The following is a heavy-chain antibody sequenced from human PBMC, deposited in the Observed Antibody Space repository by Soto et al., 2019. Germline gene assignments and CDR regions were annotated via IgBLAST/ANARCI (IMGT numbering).Heavy chain of an antibody. CDR2: ISYIGNT. CDR1: GGSMSSGGHY. D-gene: IGHD2-15*01. J-gene: IGHJ3*02. V-gene: IGHV4-31*03. CDR3: ARGPGYCSGGSCYRPGHDAFDI. Sequence: SETLSLTCTVSGGSMSSGGHYWSWVRQHPGKGLEWIGYISYIGNTYYNPPLKSRVTISADMSKNQFSLKLSSVTAADTAMYYCARGPGYCSGGSCYRPGHDAFDIWGQGTMVTVSS.